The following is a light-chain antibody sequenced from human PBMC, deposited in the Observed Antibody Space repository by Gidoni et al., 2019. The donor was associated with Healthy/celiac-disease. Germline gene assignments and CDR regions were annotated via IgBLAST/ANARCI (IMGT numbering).Light chain of an antibody. CDR3: PPRCTFPLT. CDR1: QSVRSY. CDR2: DSS. V-gene: IGKV3-11*01. J-gene: IGKJ2*01. Sequence: EIVLTQAPATLSLAPGERATLSCRASQSVRSYLAWYQQKPVLAPRLLLSDSSNRATGIPPRFSGTLSGTDFTLTLRCLAPDSFAVYYCPPRCTFPLTFG.